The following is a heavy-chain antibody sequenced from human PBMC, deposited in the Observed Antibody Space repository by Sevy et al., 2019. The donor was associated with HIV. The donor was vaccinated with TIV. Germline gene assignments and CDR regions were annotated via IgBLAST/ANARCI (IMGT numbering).Heavy chain of an antibody. CDR3: ASGGSGDVWNYGYYFHGMDL. Sequence: ASVKVSCKASGDTFSTYDINWVRQAPGQGLEWMGWMSPKSRSTGFAQKFQGRLTMTRDTSINTAYMELSSLRSEDTAVYYCASGGSGDVWNYGYYFHGMDLWGQGTTVTVSS. CDR1: GDTFSTYD. V-gene: IGHV1-8*02. J-gene: IGHJ6*01. CDR2: MSPKSRST. D-gene: IGHD3-3*01.